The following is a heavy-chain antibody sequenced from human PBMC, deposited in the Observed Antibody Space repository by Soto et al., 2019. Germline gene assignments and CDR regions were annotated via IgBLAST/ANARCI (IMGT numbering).Heavy chain of an antibody. CDR3: ARKGGSSSSGDLYYYYYGMDV. CDR1: GFTFSSYG. Sequence: GGSLRLSCAASGFTFSSYGMHWVRQAPGKGLEWVAVIWYDGSNKYYADSVKGRFTISRDNSKNTLYLQMNSLRAEDTAVYYCARKGGSSSSGDLYYYYYGMDVWGQGTTVTVSS. D-gene: IGHD6-6*01. J-gene: IGHJ6*02. V-gene: IGHV3-33*01. CDR2: IWYDGSNK.